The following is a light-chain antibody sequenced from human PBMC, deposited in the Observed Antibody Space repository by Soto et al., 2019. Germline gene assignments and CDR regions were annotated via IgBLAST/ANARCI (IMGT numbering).Light chain of an antibody. Sequence: DIQMTQSPSTLSASVGDRVSITCRASQSIYNWLAWYQQKPGTAPKLLIYKTSTLESGVPSRFSGGGSGTEFTRTLISLQPEDFAIYYCQQYSTYPITCGQGTRLEAK. CDR2: KTS. V-gene: IGKV1-5*03. CDR1: QSIYNW. CDR3: QQYSTYPIT. J-gene: IGKJ5*01.